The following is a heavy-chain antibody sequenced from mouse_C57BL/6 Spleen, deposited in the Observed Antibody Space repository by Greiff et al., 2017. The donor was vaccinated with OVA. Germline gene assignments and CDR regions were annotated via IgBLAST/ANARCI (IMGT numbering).Heavy chain of an antibody. CDR3: ARQNDSSGPFDY. CDR1: GYTFTSYW. J-gene: IGHJ2*01. D-gene: IGHD3-2*02. CDR2: IDPSDSYT. Sequence: VQLQQPGAELVMPGASVKLSCKASGYTFTSYWMHWVKQRPGQGLEWIGEIDPSDSYTNYNQKFKGKSTLTVDKSSCTAYMQLSSLTSEDSAVYYCARQNDSSGPFDYWGQGTTLTVSS. V-gene: IGHV1-69*01.